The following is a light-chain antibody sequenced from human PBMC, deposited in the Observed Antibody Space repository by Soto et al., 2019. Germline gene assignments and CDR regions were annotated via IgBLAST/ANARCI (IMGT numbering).Light chain of an antibody. CDR3: QQYKNWLTWT. CDR1: QSVSSY. CDR2: GAS. Sequence: EIVLTQSPATLSLSPGERATRSCRASQSVSSYLAWYQQRPGQAPRPLIYGASTRATGIPARFSGSGSGTEFTLTISSLQSEDFAVYYCQQYKNWLTWTFGQGTKVDIK. V-gene: IGKV3-15*01. J-gene: IGKJ1*01.